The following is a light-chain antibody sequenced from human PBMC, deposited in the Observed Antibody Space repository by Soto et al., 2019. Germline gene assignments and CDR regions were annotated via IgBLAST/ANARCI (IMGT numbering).Light chain of an antibody. CDR2: GAS. CDR1: QSVSSSY. J-gene: IGKJ5*01. Sequence: EIVLTQSPGTLSLSPGERATLSCRASQSVSSSYLAWYQQKPGQAPRLLIYGASGRATGIPDRFSGSGSGTDCTLTISRLEHEDFAVYYCQQYGSSPPVTFGQGTRLEIK. V-gene: IGKV3-20*01. CDR3: QQYGSSPPVT.